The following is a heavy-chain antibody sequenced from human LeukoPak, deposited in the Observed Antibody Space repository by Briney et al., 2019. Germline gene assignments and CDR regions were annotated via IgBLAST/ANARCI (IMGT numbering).Heavy chain of an antibody. CDR1: GVTVSSHY. CDR3: VISPNTYYFDY. CDR2: IYSGGST. D-gene: IGHD2-2*02. J-gene: IGHJ4*02. Sequence: GGSLRLSCAASGVTVSSHYMSWVRQAPGKGLEWVSVIYSGGSTYYADSVKGRFTTSRDSSKNTLYLQMNSLRAEDTAVYYCVISPNTYYFDYWGQGTLVTASS. V-gene: IGHV3-53*01.